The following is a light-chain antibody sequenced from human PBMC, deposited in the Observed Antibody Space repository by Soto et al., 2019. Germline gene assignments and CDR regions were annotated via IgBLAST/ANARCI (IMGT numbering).Light chain of an antibody. Sequence: QSALTQPPSASGSPGQSVTISCTGTSSDVGGYPFVSWYQRHPGKAPKGLIYDVNKRPSGVPDRFSGSKSGNTASLTVSGLQAEHEADYYCSSHAGSDDPIVFGTGTKLTVL. CDR3: SSHAGSDDPIV. CDR1: SSDVGGYPF. V-gene: IGLV2-8*01. CDR2: DVN. J-gene: IGLJ1*01.